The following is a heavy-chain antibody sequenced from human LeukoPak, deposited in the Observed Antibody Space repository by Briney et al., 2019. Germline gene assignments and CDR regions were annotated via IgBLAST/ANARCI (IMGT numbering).Heavy chain of an antibody. J-gene: IGHJ4*02. CDR3: PSSAWDY. CDR1: GFSFSNYN. CDR2: ISGSSSTI. V-gene: IGHV3-48*01. Sequence: GGSLRLSCAGSGFSFSNYNMNWVRQAPGEGLEWLSYISGSSSTIYYADSVKGRFTTSRDNAKNSLYLQMNSLRAEDTAVYYCPSSAWDYWGQGILVTVSS.